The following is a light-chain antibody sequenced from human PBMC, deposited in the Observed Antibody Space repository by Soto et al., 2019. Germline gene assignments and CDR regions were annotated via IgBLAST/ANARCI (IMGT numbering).Light chain of an antibody. CDR3: LQDYGYPWT. Sequence: AIQVTQSPSALSASLGYRVTISCRASQGMGNDLGWYQQKPGKAPKLLIYEASTLKTGVASRFSSSGSGTDCTLTISSLQPEDFANYYCLQDYGYPWTFGQGTKVEVK. V-gene: IGKV1-6*01. J-gene: IGKJ1*01. CDR2: EAS. CDR1: QGMGND.